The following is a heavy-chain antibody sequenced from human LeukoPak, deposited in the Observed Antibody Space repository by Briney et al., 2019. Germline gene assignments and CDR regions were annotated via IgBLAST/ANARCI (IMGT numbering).Heavy chain of an antibody. CDR2: INPNSGGT. CDR1: GGTFSSYA. D-gene: IGHD6-13*01. J-gene: IGHJ3*02. CDR3: ARGQQLVPNDAFDI. V-gene: IGHV1-2*02. Sequence: GASVKVSCKASGGTFSSYAISWVRQAPGQGLEWMGWINPNSGGTNYAQKFQGRVTMTRDTSISTAYMELSRLRSDDTAVYYCARGQQLVPNDAFDIWGQGTMVTVSS.